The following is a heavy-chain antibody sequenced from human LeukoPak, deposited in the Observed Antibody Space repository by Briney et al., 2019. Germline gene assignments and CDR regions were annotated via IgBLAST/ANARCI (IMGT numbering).Heavy chain of an antibody. CDR3: AKDAHYYDSSGTHIDY. V-gene: IGHV3-30*18. J-gene: IGHJ4*02. CDR2: ISSDGSSE. Sequence: GGSLRLSCAASGFIFSNFGIHWVRQTPGEGLEWVAAISSDGSSEYYADSVKGRFTISRDNSKNTLYLQMNSLRAEDTAVYYCAKDAHYYDSSGTHIDYWAREPWSPSPQ. D-gene: IGHD3-22*01. CDR1: GFIFSNFG.